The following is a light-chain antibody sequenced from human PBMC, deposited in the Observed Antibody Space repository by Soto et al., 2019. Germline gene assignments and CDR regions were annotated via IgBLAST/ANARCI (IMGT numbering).Light chain of an antibody. J-gene: IGLJ2*01. CDR1: SSDVGGYDY. Sequence: QSALTQPPSASGSPGQSVTISCTGTSSDVGGYDYVSWYQQRPGKAPKLLIHEVTKRPSGVPDRFSGSKSGNTASLTISGLQTEDEADYYCCSYAGSYTLVFGGGTKVTVL. CDR2: EVT. CDR3: CSYAGSYTLV. V-gene: IGLV2-8*01.